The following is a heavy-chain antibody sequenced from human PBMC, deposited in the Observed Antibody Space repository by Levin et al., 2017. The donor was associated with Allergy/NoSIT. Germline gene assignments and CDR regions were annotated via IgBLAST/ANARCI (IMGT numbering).Heavy chain of an antibody. CDR1: GDTFSGYY. CDR3: TRDRHYYERIGYAGTFDI. CDR2: INLDSGGT. J-gene: IGHJ3*02. D-gene: IGHD3-22*01. V-gene: IGHV1-2*02. Sequence: PGASVKVSCKASGDTFSGYYIHWVRQAPGQGPEWMGWINLDSGGTHYGQKFQGRVTVTRDTSIKTVYVEVRSLRYDDTAVYYCTRDRHYYERIGYAGTFDIWGQGTLVTVSS.